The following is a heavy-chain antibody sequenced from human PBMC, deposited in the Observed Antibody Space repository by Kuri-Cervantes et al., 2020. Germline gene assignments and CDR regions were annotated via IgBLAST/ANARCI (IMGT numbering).Heavy chain of an antibody. CDR1: GYTFTSYY. V-gene: IGHV1-46*01. Sequence: ASVKVSCKASGYTFTSYYMHWVRQAPGQGLEWMGIINPSGGSTSYAQKFQGRVTTTRDTSTSTVYMELSSLRSEDTAVYYCARHHWGSPLYNWFDPWGQGTLVTVSS. CDR2: INPSGGST. J-gene: IGHJ5*02. CDR3: ARHHWGSPLYNWFDP. D-gene: IGHD7-27*01.